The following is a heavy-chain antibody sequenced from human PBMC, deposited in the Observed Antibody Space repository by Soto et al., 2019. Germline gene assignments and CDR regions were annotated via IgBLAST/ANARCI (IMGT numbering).Heavy chain of an antibody. Sequence: GESLKISCKASGYSFTTYWIVWVRQMPGKGLEWMGIIYPGDSDTRYSPSFQGQVTISADKSISTAYLQWSSLKAADTAIYYCARLKSAAAGMDVWGQGTTVTVSS. CDR1: GYSFTTYW. V-gene: IGHV5-51*01. D-gene: IGHD6-13*01. CDR2: IYPGDSDT. CDR3: ARLKSAAAGMDV. J-gene: IGHJ6*02.